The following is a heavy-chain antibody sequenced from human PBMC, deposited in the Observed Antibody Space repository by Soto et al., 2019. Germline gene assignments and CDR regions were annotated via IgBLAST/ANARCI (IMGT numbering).Heavy chain of an antibody. CDR3: ATTPIGTERYYYDSSGYRVDY. D-gene: IGHD3-22*01. CDR1: GYTFTGYY. V-gene: IGHV1-2*02. Sequence: QVQLVQSGAEVKKPGASVKVSCKASGYTFTGYYMHWVRQAPGQGLEWMGWINPNSGGTNYAQKFQGRVTMTRDTSISTAYMELSRLRSDDTAVYYCATTPIGTERYYYDSSGYRVDYWGQGTLVTVSS. J-gene: IGHJ4*02. CDR2: INPNSGGT.